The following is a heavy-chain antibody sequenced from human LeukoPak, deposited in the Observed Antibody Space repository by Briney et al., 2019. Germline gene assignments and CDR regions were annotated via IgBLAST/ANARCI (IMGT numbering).Heavy chain of an antibody. Sequence: ASVKVSCKVSGYTLTELSMHWVRQAPGKGLEWMGGFDPEDGETIYAQKFQGRVTMNEDTSTDTAYMELSSLRSEDTAVYYCHVTSVPGYCSSTSCHGDFDYWGQGTLVTVSS. CDR2: FDPEDGET. V-gene: IGHV1-24*01. CDR3: HVTSVPGYCSSTSCHGDFDY. D-gene: IGHD2-2*03. CDR1: GYTLTELS. J-gene: IGHJ4*02.